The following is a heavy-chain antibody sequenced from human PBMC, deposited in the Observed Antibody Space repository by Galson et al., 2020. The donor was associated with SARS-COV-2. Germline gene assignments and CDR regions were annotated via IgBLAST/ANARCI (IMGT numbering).Heavy chain of an antibody. V-gene: IGHV5-51*01. Sequence: KIGESLKISCKGSGYSFTSYWIGWVRQMPGKGLEWMGIIYPGDSDTRYSPSFQGQVTISADKSISTAYLQWSSLKASDTAMYYCARRSRRVTYDFWSGYVDYWGQGTLVTVSS. CDR1: GYSFTSYW. CDR2: IYPGDSDT. J-gene: IGHJ4*02. D-gene: IGHD3-3*01. CDR3: ARRSRRVTYDFWSGYVDY.